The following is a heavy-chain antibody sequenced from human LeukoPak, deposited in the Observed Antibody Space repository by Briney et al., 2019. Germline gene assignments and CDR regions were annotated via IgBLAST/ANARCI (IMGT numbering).Heavy chain of an antibody. J-gene: IGHJ3*01. Sequence: GGSLRLSCEASGFTQNAMGWVRQAPGKGLEWVASISRSGGNSHYADSVKGRFTISRDNSKNTMYLQMDSLRAEDTAVYYCSAGEGYYDSSDYYSAWAFNVWGQGTMVTVSS. CDR1: GFTQNA. CDR3: SAGEGYYDSSDYYSAWAFNV. D-gene: IGHD3-22*01. CDR2: ISRSGGNS. V-gene: IGHV3-23*01.